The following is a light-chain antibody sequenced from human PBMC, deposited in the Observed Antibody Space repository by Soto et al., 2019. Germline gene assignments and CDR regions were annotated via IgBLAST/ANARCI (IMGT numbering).Light chain of an antibody. J-gene: IGKJ5*01. CDR3: QKYNNWPPIT. CDR2: GAP. V-gene: IGKV3-15*01. CDR1: QSVSSN. Sequence: EIVMTQSPATLSVSPGERATLSCRASQSVSSNLAWYQQKPGQAPRLLIYGAPTRATGIPARYSGSASGTEVTLTISSLQSQDFAVYSCQKYNNWPPITFGQGTRLEIK.